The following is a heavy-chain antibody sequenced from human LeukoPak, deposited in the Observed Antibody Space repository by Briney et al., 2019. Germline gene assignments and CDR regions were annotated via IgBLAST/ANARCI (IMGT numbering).Heavy chain of an antibody. CDR3: AKGTAYGGNSYAY. D-gene: IGHD4-23*01. CDR2: ISSSGGST. CDR1: GFTFSSYA. J-gene: IGHJ4*02. Sequence: GGSLRLSCAASGFTFSSYAMSWVRQAPGKGLEWVSAISSSGGSTYYADSVKGRFTISRDNSKNTLYLQMNSLRAEDTAVYYCAKGTAYGGNSYAYWGQGTLVTVSS. V-gene: IGHV3-23*01.